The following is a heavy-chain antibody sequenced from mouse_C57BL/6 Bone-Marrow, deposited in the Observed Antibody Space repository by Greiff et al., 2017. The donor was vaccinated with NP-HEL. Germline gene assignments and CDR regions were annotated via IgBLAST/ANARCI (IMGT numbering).Heavy chain of an antibody. CDR2: INYDGSST. CDR3: ARSAPYDGYYWYFDV. V-gene: IGHV5-16*01. Sequence: EVKLVESEGGLVQPGSSMKLSCTASGFTFSDYYMAWVRQVPEKGLEWVANINYDGSSTYYLDSLKSRFIISRDNAKNILYLQMSSLKSEDTATYYCARSAPYDGYYWYFDVWGTGTTVTVSS. CDR1: GFTFSDYY. D-gene: IGHD2-3*01. J-gene: IGHJ1*03.